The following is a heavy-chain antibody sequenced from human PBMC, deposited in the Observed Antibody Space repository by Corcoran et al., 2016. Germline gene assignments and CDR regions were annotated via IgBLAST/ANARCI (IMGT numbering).Heavy chain of an antibody. J-gene: IGHJ4*02. D-gene: IGHD2-2*02. CDR2: ISAYNGNT. CDR3: ARAPYCSSTSCYTSYFDY. V-gene: IGHV1-18*01. Sequence: QVQLVQSGAEVKKPGSSVKVSCKASGYTFTSYGISWVRQAPGQGLEWMGWISAYNGNTNYAQKLQGRVTMTTDTSTSTAYMELRSLRSDDTAVYYWARAPYCSSTSCYTSYFDYWGQGTLVTVSS. CDR1: GYTFTSYG.